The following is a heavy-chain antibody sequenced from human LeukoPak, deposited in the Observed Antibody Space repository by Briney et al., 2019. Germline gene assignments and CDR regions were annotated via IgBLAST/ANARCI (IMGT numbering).Heavy chain of an antibody. J-gene: IGHJ3*02. D-gene: IGHD1-26*01. CDR1: GYRFTSYL. V-gene: IGHV5-51*01. CDR3: ARMVGATNDAFDI. Sequence: GGSLRLSCKGSGYRFTSYLIGWVRQMPGKGLEWMGIIYPGDSDTRYSPSFQGQVTISADKSINTAYLQWSSLKASDTAMYYCARMVGATNDAFDIWGQGTMVTVSS. CDR2: IYPGDSDT.